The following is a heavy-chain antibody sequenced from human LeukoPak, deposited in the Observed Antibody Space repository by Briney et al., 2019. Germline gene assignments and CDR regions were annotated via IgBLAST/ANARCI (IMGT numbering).Heavy chain of an antibody. CDR1: NGSISSNY. J-gene: IGHJ3*01. Sequence: SETLSLTCTVSNGSISSNYWSWIRQAAGKGLEWIGRISNSGSTNYNPSPKSRATMSIDTSKNQFSLRLSSVTAADTATYYCARVRDSSGYYLGAFDVWGQGTKVTVSS. V-gene: IGHV4-4*07. D-gene: IGHD3-22*01. CDR3: ARVRDSSGYYLGAFDV. CDR2: ISNSGST.